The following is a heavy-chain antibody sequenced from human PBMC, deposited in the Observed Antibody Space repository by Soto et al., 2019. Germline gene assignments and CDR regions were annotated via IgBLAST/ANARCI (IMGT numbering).Heavy chain of an antibody. CDR1: GFTLSSYA. CDR2: ISGSGGST. V-gene: IGHV3-23*01. Sequence: EVQLLESGGGLVQPGGSLRLSCAASGFTLSSYAMSWVRQAPGKGLEWVSAISGSGGSTYYADSVKGRFTISRDNSKNTLSLQMNSLRAEDTAVYYCANLGVAALHYWGQGTLVTVSS. J-gene: IGHJ4*02. CDR3: ANLGVAALHY. D-gene: IGHD6-25*01.